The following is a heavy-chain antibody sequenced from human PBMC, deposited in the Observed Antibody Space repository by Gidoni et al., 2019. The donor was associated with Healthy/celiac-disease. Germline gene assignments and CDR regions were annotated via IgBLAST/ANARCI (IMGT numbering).Heavy chain of an antibody. CDR2: INPRGGST. CDR1: GYTFTSYY. D-gene: IGHD6-6*01. CDR3: ASSSSGIDY. J-gene: IGHJ4*02. Sequence: QVQLVQSGAAVKTPGASVKVSCKASGYTFTSYYMHWVRQAPGQWLEWMGIINPRGGSTSYAQKFQGRVTMTRETSTSTVYRELSSLRSEDTAVYYCASSSSGIDYWGQGTLVTVSS. V-gene: IGHV1-46*03.